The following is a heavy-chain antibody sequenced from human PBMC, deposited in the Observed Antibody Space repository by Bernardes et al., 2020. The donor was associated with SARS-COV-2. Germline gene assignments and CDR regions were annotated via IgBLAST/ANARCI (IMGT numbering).Heavy chain of an antibody. CDR1: GGAMSGYY. CDR2: IYSSGST. CDR3: ARATIITFWYDP. Sequence: LSLTCTISGGAMSGYYWTWLRQSAEKGLEFIGRIYSSGSTNYSPSLKSRVTMSLDMSNNQFSLRLHSVTAADTAVYYCARATIITFWYDPWGQGTLVHVSS. J-gene: IGHJ5*02. V-gene: IGHV4-4*07. D-gene: IGHD4-4*01.